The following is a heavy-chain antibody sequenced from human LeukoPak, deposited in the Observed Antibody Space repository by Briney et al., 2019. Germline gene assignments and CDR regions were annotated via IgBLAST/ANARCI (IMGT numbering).Heavy chain of an antibody. CDR2: IYYSGST. D-gene: IGHD6-19*01. J-gene: IGHJ4*02. CDR3: ATTFGQWLVPDY. Sequence: SETLSLTCVVYGGSFSGYFWGWIRQPPGKGLEWIGSIYYSGSTYYNPSLKSRVTISVDTSKNQFSLKLSSVTAADTAVYYCATTFGQWLVPDYWGQGTLVTVSS. V-gene: IGHV4-39*01. CDR1: GGSFSGYF.